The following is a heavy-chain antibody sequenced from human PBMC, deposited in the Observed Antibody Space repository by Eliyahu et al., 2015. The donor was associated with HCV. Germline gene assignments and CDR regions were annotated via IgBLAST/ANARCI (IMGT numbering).Heavy chain of an antibody. CDR2: VYPTGNT. Sequence: QLQLQESGPGLVKPSETLSLTCTVSGGSXSRSSYYWGWLRQPPGKGLEWIGSVYPTGNTHYNPSLKSQVTIRVDTSNNQFSLKLSSVTDADTAVYYCAREQAARTGYAFWGQGTLVTVSS. V-gene: IGHV4-39*02. J-gene: IGHJ4*02. CDR1: GGSXSRSSYY. D-gene: IGHD3-9*01. CDR3: AREQAARTGYAF.